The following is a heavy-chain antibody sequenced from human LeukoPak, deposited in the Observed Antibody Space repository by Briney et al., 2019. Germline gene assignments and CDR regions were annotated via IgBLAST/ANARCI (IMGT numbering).Heavy chain of an antibody. V-gene: IGHV1-46*01. Sequence: ASVKVSCKASGYTFTSNYIHWVRQAPGQGLEWMGMIYPRDGSTSYAQKFQGRVTVTRDTSTSTVHMELRSLRSDDTAVYYCARDFSLFYEKNWFDPWGQGTLVTVSS. CDR2: IYPRDGST. CDR1: GYTFTSNY. J-gene: IGHJ5*02. CDR3: ARDFSLFYEKNWFDP. D-gene: IGHD3-3*01.